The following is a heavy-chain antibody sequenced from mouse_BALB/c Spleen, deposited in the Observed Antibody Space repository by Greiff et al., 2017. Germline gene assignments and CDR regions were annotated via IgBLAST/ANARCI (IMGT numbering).Heavy chain of an antibody. Sequence: VQLQQSGPELVKPGASVKMSCKASGYTFTSYVMHWVKQKPGQGLEWIGYINPYNDGTKYNEKFKGKATLTSDKSSSTAYMELSSLTSEDSAVYYCARKKTYYGNYYYAMDYWGQGTSVTVSS. CDR2: INPYNDGT. D-gene: IGHD2-10*01. J-gene: IGHJ4*01. CDR3: ARKKTYYGNYYYAMDY. CDR1: GYTFTSYV. V-gene: IGHV1-14*01.